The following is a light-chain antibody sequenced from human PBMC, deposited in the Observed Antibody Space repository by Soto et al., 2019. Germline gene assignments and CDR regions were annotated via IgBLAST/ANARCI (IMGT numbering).Light chain of an antibody. J-gene: IGKJ1*01. Sequence: DIHMTQSPSTLSASVWDRVTITCRASQSIRSWLAWYQQKPGKAPKVLIYDASSLESGVPSRFSGSGSGTEFTLTISSLQPDDFATYYCQHNNGYSWTFGQGTKVDI. CDR2: DAS. CDR1: QSIRSW. CDR3: QHNNGYSWT. V-gene: IGKV1-5*01.